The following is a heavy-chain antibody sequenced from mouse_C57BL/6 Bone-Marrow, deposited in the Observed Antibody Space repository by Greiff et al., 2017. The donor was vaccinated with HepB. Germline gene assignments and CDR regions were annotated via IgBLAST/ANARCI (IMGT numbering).Heavy chain of an antibody. CDR2: IDPSDSYT. V-gene: IGHV1-69*01. D-gene: IGHD1-1*01. Sequence: QVQLQQPGAELVMPGASVKLSCKASGYTFTSYWMHWVKQRPGQGLEWIGEIDPSDSYTNYNQKFTGTSTLTVDKSSSTAYMQLSSLTSEDSAVYYCARSVLRYAMDYWGQGTSVTVSS. J-gene: IGHJ4*01. CDR3: ARSVLRYAMDY. CDR1: GYTFTSYW.